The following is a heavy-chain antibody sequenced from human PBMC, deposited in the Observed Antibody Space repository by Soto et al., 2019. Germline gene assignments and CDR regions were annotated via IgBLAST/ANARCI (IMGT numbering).Heavy chain of an antibody. CDR1: GFTFSSYA. D-gene: IGHD3-3*01. Sequence: VQLLESGGGLVQPGGSLRLSCAASGFTFSSYAMSWVRQAPGKGLEWVSAISGSGGSTYYADSVKGRFTISRDNSKNTLYLQMNSLRAEDTAVYYCAKETIFGVVSYYYYYMDVWGKGTTVTVSS. CDR2: ISGSGGST. V-gene: IGHV3-23*01. J-gene: IGHJ6*03. CDR3: AKETIFGVVSYYYYYMDV.